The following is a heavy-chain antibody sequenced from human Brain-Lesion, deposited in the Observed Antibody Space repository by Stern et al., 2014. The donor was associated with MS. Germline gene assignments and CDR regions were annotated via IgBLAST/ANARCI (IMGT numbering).Heavy chain of an antibody. CDR2: IYYRGST. D-gene: IGHD3-10*01. CDR1: GGSISSSSYY. V-gene: IGHV4-39*01. J-gene: IGHJ4*02. Sequence: VQLVESGPGLVKPSETLSLTCTVSGGSISSSSYYWGWIRQPPGKGLEWIGSIYYRGSTYSKPSLKSRVTISMDTSKNQFSLRLSSVTAADTAVYFCAKLWLGELPESPFDYWGQGTLVTVSS. CDR3: AKLWLGELPESPFDY.